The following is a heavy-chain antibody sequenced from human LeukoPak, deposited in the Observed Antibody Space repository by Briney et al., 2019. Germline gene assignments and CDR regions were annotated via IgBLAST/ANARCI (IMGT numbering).Heavy chain of an antibody. CDR2: ISVYNGNT. CDR1: GYIFNTYG. Sequence: ASVNVSCKASGYIFNTYGISWVRQAPGQGLEWMGWISVYNGNTNYAEKFQDRVTMTTDTSTNTAYMELRSLRSDDTAVYYCARDLIRAADFDFWGQGTLVTVSS. J-gene: IGHJ4*02. CDR3: ARDLIRAADFDF. D-gene: IGHD6-13*01. V-gene: IGHV1-18*01.